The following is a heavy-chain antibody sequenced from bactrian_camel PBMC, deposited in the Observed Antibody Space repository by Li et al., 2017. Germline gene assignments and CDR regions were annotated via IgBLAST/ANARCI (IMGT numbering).Heavy chain of an antibody. CDR2: LYRAGGAI. Sequence: VQLVESGGGLVQPGGSLRLSCVASGSHVVRHCMGWFRQAPGKEREGVASLYRAGGAIYYADSVKGRFTISRNNAKNTVYLQMNSLKSEDRALYYCAASTNVVALITGARGPRSPSP. D-gene: IGHD2*01. CDR3: AASTNVVALIT. V-gene: IGHV3S40*01. J-gene: IGHJ6*01. CDR1: GSHVVRHC.